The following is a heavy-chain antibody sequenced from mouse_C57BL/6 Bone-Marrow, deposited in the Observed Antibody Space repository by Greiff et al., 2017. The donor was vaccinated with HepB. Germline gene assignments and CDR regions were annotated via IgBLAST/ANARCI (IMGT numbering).Heavy chain of an antibody. Sequence: QVQLQQSGAELVRPGASVKLSCKASGYTFTDYYINWVKPRPGQGLEWIARIYPGSGNTYYNEKFKGKATLTAEKSSSTADMQLSRRTSEDSAVYFCARGRNWEGVDYWGQGTTLTVSS. J-gene: IGHJ2*01. CDR3: ARGRNWEGVDY. V-gene: IGHV1-76*01. D-gene: IGHD4-1*01. CDR1: GYTFTDYY. CDR2: IYPGSGNT.